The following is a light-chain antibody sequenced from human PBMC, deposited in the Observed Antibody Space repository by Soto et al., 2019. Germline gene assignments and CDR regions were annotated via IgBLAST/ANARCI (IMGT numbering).Light chain of an antibody. CDR2: KAS. CDR1: QSISSW. Sequence: DIQMTQSPSTLSASVGDRVTITCRASQSISSWLAWYQQKPGKAPKLLIYKASSLESGVPSRFSGSGSGTEFTLTISSLQHDDFATYYCQQYATYPYTLGQGTKLEI. J-gene: IGKJ2*01. V-gene: IGKV1-5*03. CDR3: QQYATYPYT.